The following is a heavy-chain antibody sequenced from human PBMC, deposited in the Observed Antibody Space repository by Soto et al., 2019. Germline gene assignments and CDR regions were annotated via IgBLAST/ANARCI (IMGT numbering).Heavy chain of an antibody. CDR2: ISSSGSTI. Sequence: QVQLVESGGGLVKPGGSLRLSCAASGFTFSDYYMSWIRQAPGKGLEWVSYISSSGSTIYYADSVKGRFTISRDNAKNSLYLQMNSLRAEDTAVYYCARDRPYPYYDILTCWGLDYWGQGTLVTVSS. J-gene: IGHJ4*02. V-gene: IGHV3-11*01. CDR1: GFTFSDYY. D-gene: IGHD3-9*01. CDR3: ARDRPYPYYDILTCWGLDY.